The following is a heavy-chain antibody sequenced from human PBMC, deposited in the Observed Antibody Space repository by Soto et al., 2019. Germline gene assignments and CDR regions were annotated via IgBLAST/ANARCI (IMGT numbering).Heavy chain of an antibody. CDR1: GFTFSNAW. V-gene: IGHV3-15*01. CDR3: TTDHVRVGWFGESGADAFDI. Sequence: GGSLRLSCAASGFTFSNAWMSWVRQAPGKGLEWVGRIKSKTDGGTTDYAAPVKGRFTISRDDSKNTLYLQMNSLKTEDTAVYYCTTDHVRVGWFGESGADAFDIWGQGTMVTVSS. J-gene: IGHJ3*02. CDR2: IKSKTDGGTT. D-gene: IGHD3-10*01.